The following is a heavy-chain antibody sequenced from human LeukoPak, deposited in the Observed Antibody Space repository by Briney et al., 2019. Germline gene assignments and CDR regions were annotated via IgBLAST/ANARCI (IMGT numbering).Heavy chain of an antibody. CDR3: ARLGGNSGALDY. CDR2: IIPIFGTA. J-gene: IGHJ4*02. D-gene: IGHD4-23*01. Sequence: XXGQGLEXMGGIIPIFGTANYAQKFQGRVTITTDESTSTAYMELSSLRSEDTAVYYCARLGGNSGALDYWGQGTLVTVSS. V-gene: IGHV1-69*05.